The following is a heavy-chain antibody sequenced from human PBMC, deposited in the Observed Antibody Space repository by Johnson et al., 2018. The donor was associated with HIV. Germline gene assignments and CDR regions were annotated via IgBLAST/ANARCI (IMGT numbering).Heavy chain of an antibody. CDR3: AVLWFGDLWAVDI. J-gene: IGHJ3*02. D-gene: IGHD3-10*01. Sequence: QVQLVESGGGLVQPGGSLRLSCAASGFTFSDYYMSWIRQAPGKGLEWVSYISSSGNTIYYADSVKGRFTISRDNAKNSLYLQMNSLRVEDTAVYYCAVLWFGDLWAVDIWGQGTKVTVSS. V-gene: IGHV3-11*04. CDR1: GFTFSDYY. CDR2: ISSSGNTI.